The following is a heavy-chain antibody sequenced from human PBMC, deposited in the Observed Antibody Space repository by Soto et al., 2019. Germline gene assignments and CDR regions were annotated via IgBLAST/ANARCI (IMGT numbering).Heavy chain of an antibody. J-gene: IGHJ4*02. D-gene: IGHD3-16*01. Sequence: SETLSLTCTVSGGSISSYYWSWIRQPPEKGLEWIGYISYSGSTKYNPSLKSRLTISVDTSKNQFSLKLSSVTAADTAVYYCARHKQLSTGGVLDYWGLGTLVTVSS. V-gene: IGHV4-59*01. CDR3: ARHKQLSTGGVLDY. CDR2: ISYSGST. CDR1: GGSISSYY.